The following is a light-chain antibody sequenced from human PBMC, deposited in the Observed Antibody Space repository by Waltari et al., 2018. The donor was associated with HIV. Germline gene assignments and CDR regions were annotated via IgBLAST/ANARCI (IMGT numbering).Light chain of an antibody. V-gene: IGKV3-20*01. CDR3: QQYGTSLIT. Sequence: EIVLTQSPGTLSLSPGARAALSCRASQIITSGYLAWYKQKPGQAPRLLIYGASSMATGIPDRFSGSGSGTDFTLTISRLEPEDFAVYYCQQYGTSLITFGPGTTVDIK. CDR1: QIITSGY. J-gene: IGKJ3*01. CDR2: GAS.